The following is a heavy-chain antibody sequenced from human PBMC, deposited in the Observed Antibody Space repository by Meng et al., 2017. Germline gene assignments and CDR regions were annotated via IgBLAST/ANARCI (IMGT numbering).Heavy chain of an antibody. D-gene: IGHD6-13*01. CDR2: INHSGST. J-gene: IGHJ1*01. Sequence: QVQLQQWGAVLLKASETLSLTFAVYGGSFSGYYWSWIRQPPGKGLEWIGEINHSGSTNYNPSLKSRVTISVDTSKNQFSLKLSSVTAADTAVYYCARGLRSSSWYGGYFQHWGQGTLVTVSS. CDR1: GGSFSGYY. CDR3: ARGLRSSSWYGGYFQH. V-gene: IGHV4-34*01.